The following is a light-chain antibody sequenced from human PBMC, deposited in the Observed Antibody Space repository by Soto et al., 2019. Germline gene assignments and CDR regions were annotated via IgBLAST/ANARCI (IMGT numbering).Light chain of an antibody. CDR2: GAS. CDR3: QQYNNWPLT. J-gene: IGKJ4*01. CDR1: PTVSSN. V-gene: IGKV3-15*01. Sequence: EVGVTQSPATLSMSPGERATLSCRASPTVSSNLAWYQQKPGQTPRLLIYGASTRAPGIPARFSGSGSGTDFTLTISSLQSEDFAVYYCQQYNNWPLTFGGGTKVEIK.